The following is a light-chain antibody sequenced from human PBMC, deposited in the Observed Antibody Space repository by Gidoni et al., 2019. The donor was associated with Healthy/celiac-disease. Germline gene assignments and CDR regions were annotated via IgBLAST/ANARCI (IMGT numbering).Light chain of an antibody. J-gene: IGKJ4*01. CDR2: AAS. Sequence: IRMTQSPSSFSACTGDRVPMTCRSSQGISSYLAWYQQKPGKAPKLLIYAASTLQSGVPSRFSGSGSGTDFTLTISCLQSEDFATYYCQQYYSYPPTFGGGTKVEIK. CDR3: QQYYSYPPT. V-gene: IGKV1-8*01. CDR1: QGISSY.